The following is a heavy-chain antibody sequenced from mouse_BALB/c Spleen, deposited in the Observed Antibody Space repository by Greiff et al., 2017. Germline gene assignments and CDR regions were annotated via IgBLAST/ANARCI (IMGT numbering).Heavy chain of an antibody. CDR3: AREGYYGSRFDY. CDR2: ISYDGSN. Sequence: EVKLQESGPGLVKPSQSLSLTCSVTGYSITSGYYWNWIRQFPGNKLEWMGYISYDGSNNYNPSLKNRISITRDTSKNQFFLKLNSVTTEDTATYYCAREGYYGSRFDYWGQGTTLTVSS. D-gene: IGHD1-1*01. V-gene: IGHV3-6*02. J-gene: IGHJ2*01. CDR1: GYSITSGYY.